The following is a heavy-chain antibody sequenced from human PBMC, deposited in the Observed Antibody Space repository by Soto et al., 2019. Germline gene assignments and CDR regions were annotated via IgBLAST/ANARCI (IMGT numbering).Heavy chain of an antibody. J-gene: IGHJ4*02. D-gene: IGHD6-19*01. CDR3: ARLKYSSGWSIYY. Sequence: QLQLQESGPGLVKPSETLSLTCTVSGGSISSSSYYWGWIRQPPGKGLEWIGSIYYSGSTYYNPSLKSRVTISVDTSKNQFSLKLSSVTAADTAVYYCARLKYSSGWSIYYWGQGTLVTVSS. V-gene: IGHV4-39*01. CDR1: GGSISSSSYY. CDR2: IYYSGST.